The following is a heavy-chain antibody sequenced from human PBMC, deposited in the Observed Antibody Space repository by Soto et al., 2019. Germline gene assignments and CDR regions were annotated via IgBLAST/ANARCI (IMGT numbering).Heavy chain of an antibody. J-gene: IGHJ4*02. D-gene: IGHD6-19*01. CDR3: TRVRLGSSRSSDY. Sequence: SETLSLTCTVSGGSISSGDYYWSWIRQPPGKGLEWIGYIYYSGSTYYNPSLKSRVTISVDTSKNSVFLQMNRLKTDDTAVYYCTRVRLGSSRSSDYWGQGILVTVSS. V-gene: IGHV4-30-4*01. CDR2: IYYSGST. CDR1: GGSISSGDYY.